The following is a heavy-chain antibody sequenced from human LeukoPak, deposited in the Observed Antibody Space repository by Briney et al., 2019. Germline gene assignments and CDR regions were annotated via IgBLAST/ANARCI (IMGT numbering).Heavy chain of an antibody. D-gene: IGHD3-10*01. J-gene: IGHJ6*02. Sequence: PSETLSLTCTVSGGSISSYYWSWIRQPPGKGLEWIGEINHSGSANYNPSLKSRVTISVDTSKNQFSLKLSSVTAADTAVYYCARLALNSMVRGVINRGYGMDVWGQGTTVTVSS. CDR3: ARLALNSMVRGVINRGYGMDV. CDR2: INHSGSA. V-gene: IGHV4-34*01. CDR1: GGSISSYY.